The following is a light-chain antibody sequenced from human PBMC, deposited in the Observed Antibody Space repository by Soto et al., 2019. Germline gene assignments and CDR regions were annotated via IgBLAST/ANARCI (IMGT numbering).Light chain of an antibody. Sequence: QSVLTQSPSASGTPGQTVTISCSGSSSNIGTSSVHWYKHLPGTAPKPLIYTNDQRPSGVPDRFSGSESGTSASLAISGLQSEDEADYYCAVWDDSLNGHVFGAGTKLTVL. CDR1: SSNIGTSS. CDR2: TND. CDR3: AVWDDSLNGHV. V-gene: IGLV1-44*01. J-gene: IGLJ1*01.